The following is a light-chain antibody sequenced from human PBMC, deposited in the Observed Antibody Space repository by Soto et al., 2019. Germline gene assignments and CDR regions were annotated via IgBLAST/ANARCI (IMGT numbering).Light chain of an antibody. Sequence: QSALTQPASVSGSPGQSITISCTGSSSDVGDYDFVSWYQQHPGKAPKLIIYEVSDRPSGVSNRFSGSKSGNTASLTISGLQAEDDAHYYCSSSTSTSTLVVFGGGTKLTVL. CDR1: SSDVGDYDF. CDR3: SSSTSTSTLVV. J-gene: IGLJ2*01. CDR2: EVS. V-gene: IGLV2-14*01.